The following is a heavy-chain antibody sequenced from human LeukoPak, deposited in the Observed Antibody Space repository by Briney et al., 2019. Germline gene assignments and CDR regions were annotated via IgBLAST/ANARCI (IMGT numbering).Heavy chain of an antibody. CDR1: GGSISSYY. CDR2: IYYSGST. Sequence: SETLSLTCTVSGGSISSYYWSWIRQSPGKGLEWIGYIYYSGSTNYNPSLKSRVTISVDTSKNQFSLKLSSVTAADTAVYYCARYALGLFDYWGQGTLVTVSS. D-gene: IGHD2-2*01. V-gene: IGHV4-59*08. CDR3: ARYALGLFDY. J-gene: IGHJ4*02.